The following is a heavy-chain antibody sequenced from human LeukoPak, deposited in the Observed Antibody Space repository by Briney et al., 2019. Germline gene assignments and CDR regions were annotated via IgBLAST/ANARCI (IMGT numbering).Heavy chain of an antibody. CDR3: ARAVVVPAATKALDY. J-gene: IGHJ4*02. D-gene: IGHD2-2*01. V-gene: IGHV4-39*07. CDR2: IYYSGST. Sequence: SETLSLSCTVSGGSISSSSYYWGWIRQPPGKGLEWIGSIYYSGSTYYNPSLKSRVTISIDTSKNQFSLKLSSVTAADTAVYYCARAVVVPAATKALDYWGQGTLVTVSS. CDR1: GGSISSSSYY.